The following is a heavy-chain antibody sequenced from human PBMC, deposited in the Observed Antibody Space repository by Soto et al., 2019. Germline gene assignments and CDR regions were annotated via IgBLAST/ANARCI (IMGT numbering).Heavy chain of an antibody. CDR2: IYYSGST. J-gene: IGHJ5*02. CDR1: GGSISSYY. CDR3: ARDNSGAAAEKGNWFDP. Sequence: SETLSLTCTVSGGSISSYYWSWIRQPPGKGLEWIGYIYYSGSTNYIPSLKSRVTTSVDTSKNQFSLKLSSVTAADTAVYYCARDNSGAAAEKGNWFDPWGQGTLVNVS. V-gene: IGHV4-59*01. D-gene: IGHD6-13*01.